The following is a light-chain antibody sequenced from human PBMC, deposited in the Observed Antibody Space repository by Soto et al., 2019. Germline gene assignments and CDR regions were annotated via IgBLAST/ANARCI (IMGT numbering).Light chain of an antibody. Sequence: QMTQSPSSLSASVGDRVTITCRASQSISSYLNWYQQKPGKAPKLLIYAASSLQSGVPSRFSGSGSGTDFTLTINSLQPEDFATYYCQQSYSTPQTFGQGTKVEIK. CDR2: AAS. J-gene: IGKJ1*01. V-gene: IGKV1-39*01. CDR1: QSISSY. CDR3: QQSYSTPQT.